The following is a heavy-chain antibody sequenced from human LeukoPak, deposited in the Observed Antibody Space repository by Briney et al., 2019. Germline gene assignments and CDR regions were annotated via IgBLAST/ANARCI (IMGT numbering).Heavy chain of an antibody. V-gene: IGHV1-46*03. D-gene: IGHD5-18*01. CDR2: IRPD. J-gene: IGHJ4*02. CDR1: GYTITSYC. CDR3: VSDYTAMFTGCDY. Sequence: ASVKVSCKASGYTITSYCVHWVRQAPGQGLEWMGVIRPDSSAQTFQGRVTLTWDTSTSTVYMELSSLRSEDSAIYYCVSDYTAMFTGCDYWGQGTPVTVSS.